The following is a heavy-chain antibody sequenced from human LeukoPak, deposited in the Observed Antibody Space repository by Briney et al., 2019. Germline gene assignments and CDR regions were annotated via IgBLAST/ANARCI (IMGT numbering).Heavy chain of an antibody. CDR1: AFSFTTSW. J-gene: IGHJ3*01. D-gene: IGHD7-27*01. Sequence: GGSLTLSCAASAFSFTTSWMTWVRQAPGKRLEWVADIKPDGSNQYYVDSLKGGFTISRDNHHNSLFLHMNGLRVEDTAVYFCARDPVGSAWGAFDVWGRGTMVTVSS. CDR3: ARDPVGSAWGAFDV. CDR2: IKPDGSNQ. V-gene: IGHV3-7*01.